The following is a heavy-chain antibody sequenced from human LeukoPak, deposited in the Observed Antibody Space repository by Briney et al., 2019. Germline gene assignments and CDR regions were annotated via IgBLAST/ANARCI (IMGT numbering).Heavy chain of an antibody. Sequence: GGSLRLSCAASGFTFSSYGMHWVRQAPGKGLEWVAVISYDGSNKYYADSVKGRFTISRDNSKNTLYLQMNSLRAEDTAVYYCAKDSSSSNNYYGMDVWGHGTTVTVSS. V-gene: IGHV3-30*18. CDR2: ISYDGSNK. CDR1: GFTFSSYG. D-gene: IGHD6-6*01. CDR3: AKDSSSSNNYYGMDV. J-gene: IGHJ6*02.